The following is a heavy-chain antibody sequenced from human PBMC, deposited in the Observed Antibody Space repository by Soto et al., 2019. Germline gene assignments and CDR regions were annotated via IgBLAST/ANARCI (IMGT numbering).Heavy chain of an antibody. CDR2: IWYDGSNK. D-gene: IGHD3-16*01. J-gene: IGHJ5*02. CDR1: GFTFSSYG. Sequence: GGSLRLSCAASGFTFSSYGMHWVRQAPGKGLEWVAVIWYDGSNKYYADSVKGRFTISRDNSKNTLYLQMNSLRAEDTAVYYCARDPSGMGASTNWFDPWGQGTLVTVSS. V-gene: IGHV3-33*01. CDR3: ARDPSGMGASTNWFDP.